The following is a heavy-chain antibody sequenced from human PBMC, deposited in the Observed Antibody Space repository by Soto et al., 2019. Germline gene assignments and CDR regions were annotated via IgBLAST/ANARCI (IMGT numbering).Heavy chain of an antibody. CDR3: ARVGIVVVPAARRSRWFDP. V-gene: IGHV4-34*01. CDR2: INHSGST. J-gene: IGHJ5*02. CDR1: GGSFSGYY. Sequence: PSETLSLTCAVYGGSFSGYYWSWIRQPPGKGLEWIGEINHSGSTNYNPSLKSRVTISVDTSKNQFSLKLSSVTAADTAVYYCARVGIVVVPAARRSRWFDPWGQGTLVTVSS. D-gene: IGHD2-2*01.